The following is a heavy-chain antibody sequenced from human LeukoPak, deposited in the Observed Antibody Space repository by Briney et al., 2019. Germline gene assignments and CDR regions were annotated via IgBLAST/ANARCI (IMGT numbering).Heavy chain of an antibody. Sequence: QPGGSLRLSCAASGFTFTTNAMSWVRQAPGKGLEWVSAISGRTDGTYYADSVKGRFTISRDNSKSTLYLQMDSLRAEDTAVYYCAKCGNSGCHLIDYWGQGTLVTVSS. CDR1: GFTFTTNA. V-gene: IGHV3-23*01. CDR3: AKCGNSGCHLIDY. J-gene: IGHJ4*02. D-gene: IGHD5-12*01. CDR2: ISGRTDGT.